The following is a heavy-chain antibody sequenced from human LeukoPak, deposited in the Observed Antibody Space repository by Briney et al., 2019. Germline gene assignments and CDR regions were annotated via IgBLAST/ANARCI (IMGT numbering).Heavy chain of an antibody. CDR3: ARDLSWNYGVYFDY. CDR1: GFTFTSYG. J-gene: IGHJ4*02. V-gene: IGHV1-18*01. D-gene: IGHD1-7*01. Sequence: GGSLRLSCAASGFTFTSYGISWVRQAPGQGLEWMGWISAYNGNTNYAQKLQGRVTMTTDTSTSTAYMELRSLRSDDTAVYYCARDLSWNYGVYFDYWGQGTLVTVSS. CDR2: ISAYNGNT.